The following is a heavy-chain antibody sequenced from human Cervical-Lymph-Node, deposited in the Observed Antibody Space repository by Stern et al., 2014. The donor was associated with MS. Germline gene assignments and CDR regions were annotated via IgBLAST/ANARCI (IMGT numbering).Heavy chain of an antibody. CDR2: IVVRVGRT. V-gene: IGHV1-58*01. CDR3: AAGDTVAMLGTAIDAFDI. D-gene: IGHD4-17*01. Sequence: QLVQSGPEVKKPGSSVKVSCKASGFTFSNSGVQWVRQTRGQRLEWIGCIVVRVGRTNYAHKFQDRVNIPRDRSTSTAYMELSSLRSEDTAVFYCAAGDTVAMLGTAIDAFDIWGQGTMVTVSS. J-gene: IGHJ3*02. CDR1: GFTFSNSG.